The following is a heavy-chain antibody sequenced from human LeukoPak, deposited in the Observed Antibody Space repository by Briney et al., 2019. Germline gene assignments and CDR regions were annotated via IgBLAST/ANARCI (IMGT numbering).Heavy chain of an antibody. D-gene: IGHD2/OR15-2a*01. Sequence: GGSLRLSCAASGFTFSSYAMSWVRQAPGKGLGWVSSISGGTGYTYYADSVKGRFSISRDNSKNILYLQLNSLRAEDTAVYYCAKETFPRYWGQGTLLTVSS. CDR2: ISGGTGYT. J-gene: IGHJ4*02. CDR1: GFTFSSYA. V-gene: IGHV3-23*01. CDR3: AKETFPRY.